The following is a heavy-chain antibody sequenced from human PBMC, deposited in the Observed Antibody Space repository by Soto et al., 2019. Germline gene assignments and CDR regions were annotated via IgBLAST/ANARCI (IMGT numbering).Heavy chain of an antibody. J-gene: IGHJ4*02. Sequence: VQLVESGGGVVQPGRSLRLSCAASGFTFSDYAMHWVRQAPGKGLEWVAVVSRDGRNTHYADSVKGRFTISRDSSKNTVSLEMTSLRGEGTAVYYCAKGGRQWLVTSGFNYWGQGALVAASS. CDR2: VSRDGRNT. D-gene: IGHD6-19*01. CDR3: AKGGRQWLVTSGFNY. CDR1: GFTFSDYA. V-gene: IGHV3-30*18.